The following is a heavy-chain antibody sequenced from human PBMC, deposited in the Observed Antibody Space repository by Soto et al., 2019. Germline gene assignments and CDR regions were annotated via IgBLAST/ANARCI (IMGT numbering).Heavy chain of an antibody. CDR2: IAYDGSNK. V-gene: IGHV3-30*18. CDR1: GFTFSSYG. J-gene: IGHJ4*02. CDR3: AKDLSNYDIVTGARFDY. D-gene: IGHD3-9*01. Sequence: GGSLRLSCAASGFTFSSYGMHWVRQAPGKGLEWVAVIAYDGSNKYYADSVKGRFTISRDNSKNTLYLQMNSLRAEDTAGDYCAKDLSNYDIVTGARFDYWGQGTLVTVSS.